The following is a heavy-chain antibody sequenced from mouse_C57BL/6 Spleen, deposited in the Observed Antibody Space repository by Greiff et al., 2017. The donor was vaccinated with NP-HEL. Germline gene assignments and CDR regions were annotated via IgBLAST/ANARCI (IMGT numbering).Heavy chain of an antibody. CDR1: GYSITSGYY. V-gene: IGHV3-6*01. Sequence: EVKLLESGPGLVKPSQSLSLTCSVTGYSITSGYYWNWIRQFPGNKLEWMGYISYDGSNNYNPSLKNRISITRDTSKNQFFLKLNSVTTEDTATYYCARERDYDRYFDVWGTGTTVTVSS. CDR3: ARERDYDRYFDV. J-gene: IGHJ1*03. CDR2: ISYDGSN. D-gene: IGHD2-4*01.